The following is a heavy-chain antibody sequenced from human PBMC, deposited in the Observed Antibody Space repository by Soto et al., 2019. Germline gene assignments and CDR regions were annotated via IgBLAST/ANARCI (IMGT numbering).Heavy chain of an antibody. Sequence: SETLSLTCAVSGGSISSSNWWSWVRQPPGKGLEWIGEIYRSGSTNYNPSLKSRVTISVDKSKNQFSLKLSSVTAADTAVYYCARFSSSSWYGGEYYYYYGMDVWGQGTTVT. J-gene: IGHJ6*02. V-gene: IGHV4-4*02. CDR3: ARFSSSSWYGGEYYYYYGMDV. D-gene: IGHD6-13*01. CDR1: GGSISSSNW. CDR2: IYRSGST.